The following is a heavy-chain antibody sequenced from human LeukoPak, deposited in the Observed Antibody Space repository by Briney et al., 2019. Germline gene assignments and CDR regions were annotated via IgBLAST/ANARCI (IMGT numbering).Heavy chain of an antibody. J-gene: IGHJ4*02. CDR1: GFTFSGYP. CDR3: AKNTQYSGYYDC. D-gene: IGHD6-6*01. V-gene: IGHV3-30-3*02. CDR2: ISYDGSNK. Sequence: PGGSLRLSCAASGFTFSGYPIHWVRQAPGKGLEWVAVISYDGSNKYYADSVKGRFTISRDNSKNTLYLQMNSLRAEDTAVYYCAKNTQYSGYYDCWGQGTLVAVSS.